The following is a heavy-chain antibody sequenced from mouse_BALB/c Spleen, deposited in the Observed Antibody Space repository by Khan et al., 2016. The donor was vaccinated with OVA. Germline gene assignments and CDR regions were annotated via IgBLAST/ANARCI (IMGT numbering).Heavy chain of an antibody. CDR3: AKDRGYYAVDY. Sequence: QVQLKQSGPGLVAPSQSLSITCTVSGFSLTSYGVSWVRQPPGKGLEWLGVIGGDGNTNFHSALRSRLSISKDNSKSQVFLKLNSLQTDDTATYYCAKDRGYYAVDYWGQGTSVTVSS. J-gene: IGHJ4*01. V-gene: IGHV2-3*01. CDR2: IGGDGNT. CDR1: GFSLTSYG.